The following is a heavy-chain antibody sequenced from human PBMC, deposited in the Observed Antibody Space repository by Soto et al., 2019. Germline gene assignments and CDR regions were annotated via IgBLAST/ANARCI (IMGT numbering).Heavy chain of an antibody. J-gene: IGHJ6*03. Sequence: GGSLRLSCAASGFTFSSYWMHWVRQAPGKGLVWVSRINSDGSSTSYADSVKGRFTISRDNAKNTLYLQMNSLRAEDTAVYYCARERPLAAAGEYYYYYMDAWGKGTTVTVSS. CDR3: ARERPLAAAGEYYYYYMDA. D-gene: IGHD6-13*01. V-gene: IGHV3-74*01. CDR2: INSDGSST. CDR1: GFTFSSYW.